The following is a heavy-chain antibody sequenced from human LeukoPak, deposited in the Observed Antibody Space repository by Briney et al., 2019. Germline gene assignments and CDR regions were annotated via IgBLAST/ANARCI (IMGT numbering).Heavy chain of an antibody. J-gene: IGHJ3*02. Sequence: PSETLSLTSTVSGGSISSYYWSWIRQPPGRGRGWIGYIYYSGSTNYNPSLKSRVTISVDTSKNQFSLKLSSVTAADTAVYYCAREMIVGPTFDIWGQGTMVTVSS. CDR2: IYYSGST. D-gene: IGHD1-26*01. V-gene: IGHV4-59*01. CDR3: AREMIVGPTFDI. CDR1: GGSISSYY.